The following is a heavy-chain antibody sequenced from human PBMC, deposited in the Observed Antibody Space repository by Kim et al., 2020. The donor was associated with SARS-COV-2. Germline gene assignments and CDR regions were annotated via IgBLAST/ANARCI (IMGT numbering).Heavy chain of an antibody. Sequence: SETLSLTCTVSGGSISSGGYYWSWIRQHPGKGLEWIGYIYYSGSTYYNPSLKSRVTISVDTSKNQFSLKLSSVTAADTAVYYCARGPYYGSGSPDYWGQGTLVTVSS. CDR3: ARGPYYGSGSPDY. J-gene: IGHJ4*02. CDR2: IYYSGST. V-gene: IGHV4-31*03. D-gene: IGHD3-10*01. CDR1: GGSISSGGYY.